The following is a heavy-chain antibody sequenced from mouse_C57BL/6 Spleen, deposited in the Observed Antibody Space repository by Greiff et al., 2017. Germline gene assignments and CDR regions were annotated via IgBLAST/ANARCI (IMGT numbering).Heavy chain of an antibody. V-gene: IGHV1-50*01. Sequence: QVQLQQSGAELVKPGASVKLSCKASGYTFTSYWMQWVKQRPGQGLEWIGEIDPSDSYTNYNQKFKGKATLTVDTSSSTAYMQLSSLTSEDSAVYYCARRTEGFAYWGQGTLVTVSA. CDR1: GYTFTSYW. CDR3: ARRTEGFAY. CDR2: IDPSDSYT. J-gene: IGHJ3*01.